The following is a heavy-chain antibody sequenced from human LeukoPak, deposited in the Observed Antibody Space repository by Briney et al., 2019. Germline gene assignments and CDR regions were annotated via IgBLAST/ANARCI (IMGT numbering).Heavy chain of an antibody. V-gene: IGHV4-34*01. Sequence: SETLSLTCAVYGGSFSGYYWSWIRQPPGKGLEWIGEINHSGSTNYNPSLKSRVTISVDTSKNQFSLKLSSVTAADTAVYYCARGDSSSWSKGKLFDYWGQGTLVTVSS. CDR2: INHSGST. CDR3: ARGDSSSWSKGKLFDY. J-gene: IGHJ4*02. D-gene: IGHD6-13*01. CDR1: GGSFSGYY.